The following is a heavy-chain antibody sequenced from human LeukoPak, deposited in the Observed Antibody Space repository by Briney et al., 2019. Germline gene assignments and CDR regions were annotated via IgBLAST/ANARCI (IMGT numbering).Heavy chain of an antibody. D-gene: IGHD3-22*01. V-gene: IGHV4-30-2*01. CDR3: ARAQEGYYYDSSGRRGAFDI. CDR1: GGSISSGGYS. J-gene: IGHJ3*02. CDR2: IYHSGST. Sequence: SETLSLTCAVSGGSISSGGYSWSWIRQPPGEGLEWIGYIYHSGSTYYNPSLKSRVTISVDRSKNQFSLKLSSVTAADTAVYYCARAQEGYYYDSSGRRGAFDIWGQGTMVTVSS.